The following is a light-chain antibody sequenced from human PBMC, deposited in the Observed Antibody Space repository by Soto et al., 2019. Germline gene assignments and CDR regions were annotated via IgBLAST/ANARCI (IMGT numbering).Light chain of an antibody. J-gene: IGLJ1*01. CDR1: SSDVGGYNF. Sequence: SVLTQPASVTGSAGESITISRNGTSSDVGGYNFVSWYQHHPGKAPKVMIYDVSNRPSGVSNRFSGSKSGNTASLTISGLQAEDEADYYCDSYTSNGLYVFGTGTKVTVL. CDR2: DVS. CDR3: DSYTSNGLYV. V-gene: IGLV2-14*03.